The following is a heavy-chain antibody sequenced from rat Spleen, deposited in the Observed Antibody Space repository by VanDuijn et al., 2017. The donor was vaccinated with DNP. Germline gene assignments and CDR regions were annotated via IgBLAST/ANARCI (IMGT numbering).Heavy chain of an antibody. J-gene: IGHJ2*01. CDR3: GTDNNYFDY. CDR1: GFTFSDYY. CDR2: INPDGGST. V-gene: IGHV5-20*01. Sequence: EVLVVDSGGGLVQPGGSLRLSCAASGFTFSDYYMSWVRQAPTTGLECVASINPDGGSTYYRDSVKGRFTISRDNAKSTLYMQMDSLRSEDTATYYCGTDNNYFDYWGQGVMVIVSS. D-gene: IGHD1-10*01.